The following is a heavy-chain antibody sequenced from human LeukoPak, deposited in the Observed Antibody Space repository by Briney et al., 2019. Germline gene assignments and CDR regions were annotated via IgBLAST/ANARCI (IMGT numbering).Heavy chain of an antibody. CDR3: AKAAGYSGYDLIIGQAFDI. Sequence: GGSLRLSCAASGFTFSSYAMHWVRQAPGKGLEWVAVISYDGSNKYYADSVKGRFTISRDNAKNSLYLQMNSLRAEDTALYYCAKAAGYSGYDLIIGQAFDIWGQGTMVTVSS. J-gene: IGHJ3*02. CDR1: GFTFSSYA. CDR2: ISYDGSNK. D-gene: IGHD5-12*01. V-gene: IGHV3-30-3*01.